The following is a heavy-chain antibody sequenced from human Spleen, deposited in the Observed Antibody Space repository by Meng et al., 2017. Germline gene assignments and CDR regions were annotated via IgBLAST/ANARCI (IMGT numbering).Heavy chain of an antibody. CDR3: ARDLTTVTTFYWFDP. J-gene: IGHJ5*02. CDR1: GYSISTAYY. V-gene: IGHV4-38-2*02. D-gene: IGHD4-11*01. CDR2: IYHSGST. Sequence: SETLSLTCAVSGYSISTAYYWGWIRQPPGKGLEWIGSIYHSGSTYYNPSLKSRVTISVDTSKNQFSLKLSSVTAADTAVYYCARDLTTVTTFYWFDPWGQGTLVTVSS.